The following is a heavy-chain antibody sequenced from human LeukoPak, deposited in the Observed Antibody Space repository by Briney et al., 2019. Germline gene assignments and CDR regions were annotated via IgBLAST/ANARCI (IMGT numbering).Heavy chain of an antibody. CDR1: GYTFTGYY. J-gene: IGHJ3*02. CDR3: ARRARWYYYDSSGHHDAFDI. Sequence: GASVKVSCKASGYTFTGYYMHWVRQAPGQGLEWMGRINPNSGGTNYAQKFQGRVTMTSDTSISTAYMELSRLRSDDTAVYYCARRARWYYYDSSGHHDAFDIWGQGTMVTVSS. CDR2: INPNSGGT. V-gene: IGHV1-2*06. D-gene: IGHD3-22*01.